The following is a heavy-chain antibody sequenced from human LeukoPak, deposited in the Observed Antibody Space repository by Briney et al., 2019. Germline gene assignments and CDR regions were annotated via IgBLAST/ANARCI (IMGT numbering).Heavy chain of an antibody. D-gene: IGHD6-6*01. V-gene: IGHV4-59*12. CDR1: GGSISHYY. Sequence: SETLSLTCTVSGGSISHYYWSWIRQPPGKGLEWIGYIYYSGSTNYNPSLKSRVTISVDTSENQFSLKLTSVTAADTAVYYCARDREYSSSGLVWFDPWGHGILVTVSS. CDR2: IYYSGST. J-gene: IGHJ5*02. CDR3: ARDREYSSSGLVWFDP.